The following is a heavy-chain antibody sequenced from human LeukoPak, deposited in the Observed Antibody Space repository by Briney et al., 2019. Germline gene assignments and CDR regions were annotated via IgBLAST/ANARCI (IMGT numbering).Heavy chain of an antibody. D-gene: IGHD2-15*01. Sequence: GGSLRLSCAASGFTFSSYDMHWVRQATGKGLEWVSAIGTAGDTYYPGSVKGRFTISRENAKNSLYLQMNSLRAGDTAVYYCARAGVCSGGSCLLDYWGQGTLVTVSS. J-gene: IGHJ4*02. CDR3: ARAGVCSGGSCLLDY. CDR2: IGTAGDT. CDR1: GFTFSSYD. V-gene: IGHV3-13*01.